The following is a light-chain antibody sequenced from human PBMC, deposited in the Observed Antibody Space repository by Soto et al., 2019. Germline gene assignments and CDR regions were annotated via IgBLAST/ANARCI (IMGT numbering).Light chain of an antibody. V-gene: IGKV1-39*01. Sequence: RLTQSPSSLSASVGDRVTITCRASQGISSYLAWYQQKPGKAPKLLIYAASTLQSGVPSRFSGSGSGTDFTLTISSLQPEDFATYYCQQSYSTPPTFGQGTKVDI. CDR3: QQSYSTPPT. CDR1: QGISSY. J-gene: IGKJ1*01. CDR2: AAS.